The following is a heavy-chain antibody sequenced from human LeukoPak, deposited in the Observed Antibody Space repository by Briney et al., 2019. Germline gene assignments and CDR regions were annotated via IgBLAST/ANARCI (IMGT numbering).Heavy chain of an antibody. D-gene: IGHD3-10*01. V-gene: IGHV1-46*01. CDR3: ARVGSGVGELLSAFFTTYYYYGMDV. J-gene: IGHJ6*02. CDR2: INPSGGST. CDR1: GYTFTSYY. Sequence: GASVKVSCKASGYTFTSYYMHWERQAPGQGLEWMGIINPSGGSTSYAQKFQGRVTMTRDTSTSTVYMELSSLRSEDTAVYYCARVGSGVGELLSAFFTTYYYYGMDVWGQGTTVTVSS.